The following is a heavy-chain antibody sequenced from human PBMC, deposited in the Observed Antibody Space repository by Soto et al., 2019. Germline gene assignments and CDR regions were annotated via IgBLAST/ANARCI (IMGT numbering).Heavy chain of an antibody. V-gene: IGHV2-5*02. CDR3: AHRMGKYGFWNGGYFDY. Sequence: QITLKESGPTLVKPTQTLTLTCTFSGFSLSTRGVGVGWIRQPPGKALEWLAVIYWDDDKRYSPSLKSRLTITKDTSKNQVVLTMTKMDPVDTATYYCAHRMGKYGFWNGGYFDYWGQGTLATVSS. CDR1: GFSLSTRGVG. CDR2: IYWDDDK. J-gene: IGHJ4*02. D-gene: IGHD3-3*01.